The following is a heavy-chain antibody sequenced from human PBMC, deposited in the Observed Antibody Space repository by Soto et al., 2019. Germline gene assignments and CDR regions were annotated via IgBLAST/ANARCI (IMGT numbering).Heavy chain of an antibody. CDR3: AKEPARWRNKNTMAFDI. Sequence: EVQLLESGGGLVQPGGSLRLSCAASGFTFSSYAMSWVRQAPGKGLEWVSAISGSGGSTYYADSVKGRFTISRDNSKNTLYLQMNSLRAEDTAVYYCAKEPARWRNKNTMAFDIWGQGTMVTVSS. D-gene: IGHD2-2*01. CDR2: ISGSGGST. J-gene: IGHJ3*02. V-gene: IGHV3-23*01. CDR1: GFTFSSYA.